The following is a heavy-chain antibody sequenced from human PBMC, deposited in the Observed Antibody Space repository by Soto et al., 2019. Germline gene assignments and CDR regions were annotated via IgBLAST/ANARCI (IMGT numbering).Heavy chain of an antibody. Sequence: XGSLRLSCEDPGFTFSRTAMHGVRQAPGKGLEWVAVISFDGNNQYYTDSVKGRFTISRDNSKNTLDLQMNSLRREDTAVYYCARDREYSGFYYGMDVWGQGTTVTVSS. D-gene: IGHD5-12*01. CDR2: ISFDGNNQ. CDR3: ARDREYSGFYYGMDV. V-gene: IGHV3-30-3*01. CDR1: GFTFSRTA. J-gene: IGHJ6*02.